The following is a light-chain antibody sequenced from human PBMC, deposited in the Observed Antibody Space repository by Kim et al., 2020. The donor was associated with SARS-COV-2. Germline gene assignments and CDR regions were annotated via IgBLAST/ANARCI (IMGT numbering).Light chain of an antibody. CDR2: DAS. J-gene: IGKJ3*01. V-gene: IGKV3-15*01. Sequence: EIVMTQSPATLSVSPGERATLSCRASQSVNSNLAWYQHKPGQAPRLLIYDASTRATGIPARFSGSGSGTEFTLTFSSLQSEDFAVYYCQQYNNWPLSFGPGTKVDSK. CDR3: QQYNNWPLS. CDR1: QSVNSN.